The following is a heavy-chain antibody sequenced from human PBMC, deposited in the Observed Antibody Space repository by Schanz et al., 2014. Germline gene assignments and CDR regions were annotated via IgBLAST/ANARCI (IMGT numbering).Heavy chain of an antibody. V-gene: IGHV3-23*04. CDR2: LTGSGTTT. D-gene: IGHD3-10*01. J-gene: IGHJ6*02. CDR3: ARDRAAGYYDSGMSYYYYGMDV. Sequence: VQLVESGGGVVQPGRSLRLSCAASGFSFRKSAMSWVRQAPGKGLEWVSALTGSGTTTYYADSVKGRFTISRDNSKNTLYLEMNSLRAEDTAVYFCARDRAAGYYDSGMSYYYYGMDVWGQGTTVTVSS. CDR1: GFSFRKSA.